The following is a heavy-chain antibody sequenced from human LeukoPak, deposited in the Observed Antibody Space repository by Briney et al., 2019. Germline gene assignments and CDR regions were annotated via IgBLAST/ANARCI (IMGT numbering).Heavy chain of an antibody. D-gene: IGHD3-22*01. Sequence: PSETLSLTCAVYGGSFSGYYWSWIRQPPGKGLEWIGEINHSGSTNYNPSLKSRVTISVDTSKNQFSLKLSSVTAADTAVYYCASFAYDSSGYYRDYWGQGTLVTVSS. CDR2: INHSGST. V-gene: IGHV4-34*01. J-gene: IGHJ4*02. CDR1: GGSFSGYY. CDR3: ASFAYDSSGYYRDY.